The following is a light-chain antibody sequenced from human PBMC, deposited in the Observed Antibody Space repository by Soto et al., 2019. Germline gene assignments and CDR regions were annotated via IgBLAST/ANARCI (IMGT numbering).Light chain of an antibody. Sequence: AIQMTQSPSSLSASVGDRVTITCRTSQAIRNDLGWYQQKPGKAPKLLIFGASNLQAGVPVRFSASGSGTNFTLTISNLQPEDFASYYCLQDYTYPWTFGQGTKVDI. V-gene: IGKV1-6*01. CDR1: QAIRND. J-gene: IGKJ1*01. CDR3: LQDYTYPWT. CDR2: GAS.